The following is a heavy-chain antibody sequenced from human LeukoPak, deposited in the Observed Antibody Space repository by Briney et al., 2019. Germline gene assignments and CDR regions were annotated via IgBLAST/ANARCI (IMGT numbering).Heavy chain of an antibody. J-gene: IGHJ4*02. V-gene: IGHV3-23*01. CDR2: ISGSGAGT. CDR1: GFISCRHA. CDR3: GTNTSSGFFDY. Sequence: GGSLRLSSAASGFISCRHAMSWVRQAPGKGLEWVSAISGSGAGTYYADSVKGRFTISRDNSKNTLYLQMHSLRAEDTTVYDCGTNTSSGFFDYWGQGTLVTVSS. D-gene: IGHD6-13*01.